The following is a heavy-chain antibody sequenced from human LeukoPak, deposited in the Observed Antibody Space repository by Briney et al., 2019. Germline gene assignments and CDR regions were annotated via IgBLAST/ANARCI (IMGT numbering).Heavy chain of an antibody. CDR3: AKHSSGYYKSSFDP. CDR1: GFTFGTYG. Sequence: GGTLRLSCAASGFTFGTYGMNWVRQAPGKGLEWVSVISGSGVNTYYADSVKGRFTISRDNSKDTLYLQMNSLRAEDTAVYYCAKHSSGYYKSSFDPWGQGTLVTVSS. D-gene: IGHD3-22*01. J-gene: IGHJ5*02. V-gene: IGHV3-23*01. CDR2: ISGSGVNT.